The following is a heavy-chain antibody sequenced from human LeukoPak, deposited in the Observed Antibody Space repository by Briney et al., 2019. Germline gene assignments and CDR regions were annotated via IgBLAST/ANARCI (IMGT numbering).Heavy chain of an antibody. J-gene: IGHJ4*02. CDR3: ARSPVAGTTLVPDY. CDR2: IIPIFGTA. D-gene: IGHD1-7*01. Sequence: GASVKVSCKASGGTFSSYAISWVGQAPGQGLEWMGGIIPIFGTANYAQKFQGRVTITTDESTSTAYMELSSLRSEDTAVYYCARSPVAGTTLVPDYWGQGTLVTVSS. V-gene: IGHV1-69*05. CDR1: GGTFSSYA.